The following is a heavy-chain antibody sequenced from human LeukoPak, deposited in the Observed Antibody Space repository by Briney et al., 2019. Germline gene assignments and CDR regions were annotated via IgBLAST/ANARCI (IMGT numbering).Heavy chain of an antibody. CDR3: VRAGGLPRDNAFDL. Sequence: ETLSLTCSVSGGSISVYYWTWIRQPPGKGLEWIGFVYYTGGTNYNPSLKSRVTMSVDTSNNQFSMKLTSATAADTAVYYCVRAGGLPRDNAFDLWGQGTKVTVSS. V-gene: IGHV4-59*01. CDR2: VYYTGGT. D-gene: IGHD3-10*01. CDR1: GGSISVYY. J-gene: IGHJ3*01.